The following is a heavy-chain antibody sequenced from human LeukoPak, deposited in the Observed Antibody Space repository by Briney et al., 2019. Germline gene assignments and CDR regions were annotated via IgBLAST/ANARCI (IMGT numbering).Heavy chain of an antibody. J-gene: IGHJ4*02. CDR3: ARGHQKRGQPHGY. Sequence: PGGSLRLSCAASGFTFSSYSMNWVRQAPGKGLEWVSSISSSSSYIYYADSVKGRFTISRDNAKNSLYLQMNSLRAEDTAVYYCARGHQKRGQPHGYWGQGTLVTVSS. V-gene: IGHV3-21*01. CDR2: ISSSSSYI. D-gene: IGHD1-14*01. CDR1: GFTFSSYS.